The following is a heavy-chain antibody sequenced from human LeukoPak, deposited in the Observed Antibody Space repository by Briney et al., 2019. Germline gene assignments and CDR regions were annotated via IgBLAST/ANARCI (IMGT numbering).Heavy chain of an antibody. Sequence: GGSLRLSCAASGFTFSSYWMNWARQAPGKGLEWVASINHNGNVNYYVDSVKGRFTISRDNTKNSLYLQMSNLRAEDTAVYFCARGGGLDVWGQGATVTVSS. D-gene: IGHD3-16*01. CDR2: INHNGNVN. J-gene: IGHJ6*02. V-gene: IGHV3-7*03. CDR3: ARGGGLDV. CDR1: GFTFSSYW.